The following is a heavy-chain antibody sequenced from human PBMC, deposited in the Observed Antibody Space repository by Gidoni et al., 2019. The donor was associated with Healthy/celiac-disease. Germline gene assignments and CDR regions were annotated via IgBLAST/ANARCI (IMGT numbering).Heavy chain of an antibody. J-gene: IGHJ5*02. CDR1: GGTPSNNA. CDR2: LIPIFAPA. CDR3: ARGRVPPVAGTCWFDP. Sequence: VQLLQSGAEVKKPGSSAKVSCKAPGGTPSNNAISWVRQATGQGLERMGGLIPIFAPANYDQKFQGRVTITAEESTSTAYMELSSLRSEDTAVYYCARGRVPPVAGTCWFDPWGQGTLVTVSS. D-gene: IGHD6-19*01. V-gene: IGHV1-69*01.